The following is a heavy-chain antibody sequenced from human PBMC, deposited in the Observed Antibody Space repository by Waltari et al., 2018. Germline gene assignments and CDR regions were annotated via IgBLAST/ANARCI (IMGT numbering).Heavy chain of an antibody. CDR3: ARDDVNRSNFGGF. CDR1: GYIFSNYG. J-gene: IGHJ4*02. D-gene: IGHD3-16*01. Sequence: QLVQSGAEVKKPGASVKVSCKASGYIFSNYGITWVRKAPGQGLEWMGWINPYNGDTKFEQNLQGRVTMTTATSTTTAYMEIRTLRSDDTAIYYCARDDVNRSNFGGFWGQGTLVTVSS. V-gene: IGHV1-18*01. CDR2: INPYNGDT.